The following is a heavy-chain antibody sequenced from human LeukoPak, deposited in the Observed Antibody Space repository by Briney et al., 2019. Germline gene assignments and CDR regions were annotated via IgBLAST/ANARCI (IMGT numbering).Heavy chain of an antibody. CDR2: ISSSSSSYI. CDR3: ARSTLTGYYLFDY. CDR1: GFTFSSYS. J-gene: IGHJ4*02. Sequence: KPGGSLRLSCAASGFTFSSYSMNWVRQAPGKGLEWVSSISSSSSSYIYYADSVKGRFTISRDNAKNSLYLQMNSLRAEDTAVYYCARSTLTGYYLFDYWGQGTLVTVSS. D-gene: IGHD3-9*01. V-gene: IGHV3-21*01.